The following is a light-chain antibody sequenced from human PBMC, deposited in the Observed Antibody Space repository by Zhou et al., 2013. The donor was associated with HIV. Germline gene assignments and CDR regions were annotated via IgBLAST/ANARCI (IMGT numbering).Light chain of an antibody. V-gene: IGKV1-5*03. CDR2: KAS. CDR3: QQSYGTLLT. J-gene: IGKJ3*01. Sequence: DIQMTQSPSTLSASVGDRVTITCRASQSISTWLAWYQQKRGKAPKLLIYKASNLESGVPSRFSGSGSGTDFTLTISSLQPEDFATYYCQQSYGTLLTFGPGTKVEVK. CDR1: QSISTW.